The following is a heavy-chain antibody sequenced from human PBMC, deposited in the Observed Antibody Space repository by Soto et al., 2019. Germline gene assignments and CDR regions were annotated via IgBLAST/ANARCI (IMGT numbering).Heavy chain of an antibody. CDR1: GGSISGSY. D-gene: IGHD6-19*01. Sequence: SETLSLTCSVSGGSISGSYWSWIRQSPGKGLEWLGYVYYTGSTNCSPSLRSRVSISVDTSKNEFSLRLSSVTAADTAVYFCARSVAVPGAHIDYWGQGTQVTVSS. CDR2: VYYTGST. CDR3: ARSVAVPGAHIDY. V-gene: IGHV4-59*01. J-gene: IGHJ4*02.